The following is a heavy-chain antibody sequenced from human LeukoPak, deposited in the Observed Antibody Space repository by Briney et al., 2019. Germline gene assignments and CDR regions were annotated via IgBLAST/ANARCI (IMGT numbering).Heavy chain of an antibody. CDR2: IYSGEST. Sequence: GGSLRLSCAASGFTVSTKYMSWVRQAPGKGLEWVSIIYSGESTYYADSVKGRFTISRDNSNNMLYLQMNFLRTEDSAIYYCAKGGDSYYSHYYMDVWGKGTSVAVSS. D-gene: IGHD2-21*02. CDR1: GFTVSTKY. V-gene: IGHV3-53*01. J-gene: IGHJ6*03. CDR3: AKGGDSYYSHYYMDV.